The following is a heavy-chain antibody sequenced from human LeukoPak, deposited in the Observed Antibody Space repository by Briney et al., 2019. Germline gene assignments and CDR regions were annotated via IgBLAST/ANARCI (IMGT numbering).Heavy chain of an antibody. Sequence: PGGSLRLSCAASGFTVSSNYMSWVRQAPGKGLEWVSVIYSGGSTDYADSVKGRFTISGDNSKNTLYLQMNSLRAEDTAVYYCARDPYGGNWFDYWGQGTLVTVSS. V-gene: IGHV3-66*01. CDR2: IYSGGST. J-gene: IGHJ4*02. D-gene: IGHD4-23*01. CDR1: GFTVSSNY. CDR3: ARDPYGGNWFDY.